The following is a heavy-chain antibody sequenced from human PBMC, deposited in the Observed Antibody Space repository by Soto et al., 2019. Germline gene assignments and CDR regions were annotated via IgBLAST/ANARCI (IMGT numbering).Heavy chain of an antibody. CDR2: INPETGGT. D-gene: IGHD2-2*02. CDR3: AAGPAAIKWGMDV. Sequence: ASVKVSCKASGYTFTGYYVHWVREAPGQGLEWMGWINPETGGTSYAQKFQGRVTLSRDTSINTAYMELSSLRSEDTAVYYCAAGPAAIKWGMDVWGQGTTVTVSS. V-gene: IGHV1-2*02. CDR1: GYTFTGYY. J-gene: IGHJ6*02.